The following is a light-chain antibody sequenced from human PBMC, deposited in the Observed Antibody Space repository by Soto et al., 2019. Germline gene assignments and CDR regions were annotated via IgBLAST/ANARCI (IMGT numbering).Light chain of an antibody. CDR2: DAS. J-gene: IGKJ4*01. CDR3: QQRSNWPLT. Sequence: EIVLTQSPATLSLSPGERATLSCRASQDISSYLAWYQQKPGQAPRVLIYDASNRATGLPGRFSGSGSGTDFPLTISSLEPDDFAAYYCQQRSNWPLTFGGGTKVEI. V-gene: IGKV3-11*01. CDR1: QDISSY.